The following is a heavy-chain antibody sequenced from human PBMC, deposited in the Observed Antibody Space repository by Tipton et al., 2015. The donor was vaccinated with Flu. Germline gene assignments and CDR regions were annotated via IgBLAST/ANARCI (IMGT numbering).Heavy chain of an antibody. J-gene: IGHJ4*02. CDR1: GGSLSSYY. CDR3: ARGQGNSGWRYFDY. CDR2: IYTSGGT. V-gene: IGHV4-4*07. D-gene: IGHD6-19*01. Sequence: TLSLTCTVSGGSLSSYYWSWIRQPAGKGLEWIGRIYTSGGTKFNPSLRGRLTMSVDASKKEFSLKLSSMTAADTAVYYCARGQGNSGWRYFDYWGQGTLVTVSS.